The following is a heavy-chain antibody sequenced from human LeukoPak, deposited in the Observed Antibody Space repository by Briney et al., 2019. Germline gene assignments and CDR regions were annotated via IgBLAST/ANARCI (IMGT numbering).Heavy chain of an antibody. J-gene: IGHJ4*02. Sequence: GGSLRLSCAASGFTFTNGWMSWVRQAPGKGLEWVGRIKSKTDDGTTDYAAPVKGRFTISRDDSKNTLYLQVSSLKTEDTAVYFCATGAAYSSAWTIDYWGQGTLVTVSS. CDR1: GFTFTNGW. V-gene: IGHV3-15*01. D-gene: IGHD6-19*01. CDR3: ATGAAYSSAWTIDY. CDR2: IKSKTDDGTT.